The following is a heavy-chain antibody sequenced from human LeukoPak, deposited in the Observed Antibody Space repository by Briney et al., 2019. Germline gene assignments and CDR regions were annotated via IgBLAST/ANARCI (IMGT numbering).Heavy chain of an antibody. CDR3: ARSSTVVKY. V-gene: IGHV4-34*01. CDR1: GGSFSGYY. J-gene: IGHJ4*02. CDR2: INHSGST. D-gene: IGHD4-23*01. Sequence: SETLSLTCAVYGGSFSGYYWSWIRQPPGKGLEWIGEINHSGSTNYNPSLKSRVTISVDMSKNQFSLKLSSVTAADTAVYYCARSSTVVKYWGQGTLVTVSS.